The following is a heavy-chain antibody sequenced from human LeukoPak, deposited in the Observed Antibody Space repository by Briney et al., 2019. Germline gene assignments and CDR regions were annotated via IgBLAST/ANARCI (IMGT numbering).Heavy chain of an antibody. Sequence: GGSLRLSCAASGFTFSSAWMSWVRQAPGKGLEWVGRIRSQNHGGTTDYAAPVKGRFTISRDDSKNTVYLQMNSLKTADTAVYYCTTAGFLKWLLSGRISVQRYFDSWGQGTLVTVSS. D-gene: IGHD3-3*01. CDR3: TTAGFLKWLLSGRISVQRYFDS. CDR1: GFTFSSAW. CDR2: IRSQNHGGTT. V-gene: IGHV3-15*01. J-gene: IGHJ4*02.